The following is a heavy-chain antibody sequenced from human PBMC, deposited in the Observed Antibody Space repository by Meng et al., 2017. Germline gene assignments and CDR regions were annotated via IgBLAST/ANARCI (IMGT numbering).Heavy chain of an antibody. CDR3: ARDEDISAAGKLFGDY. CDR1: GYNFPDYW. V-gene: IGHV1-2*06. Sequence: QVQLVQSGAEGEKPGASVKVSCKPSGYNFPDYWLHWVRRAPGQGLEWMGRIDPKSGDTHYAQRFQGRVTMTGDTSISTAYMELSGLRSDDTAMYYCARDEDISAAGKLFGDYWGQGTLVTVSS. J-gene: IGHJ4*02. CDR2: IDPKSGDT. D-gene: IGHD6-13*01.